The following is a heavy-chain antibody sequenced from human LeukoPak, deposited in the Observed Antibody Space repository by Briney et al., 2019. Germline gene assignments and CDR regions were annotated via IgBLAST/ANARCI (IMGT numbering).Heavy chain of an antibody. V-gene: IGHV1-2*06. CDR2: INPNSGGT. D-gene: IGHD3-22*01. CDR3: ARGGRGGYYHFDY. Sequence: GASVKVSCKASGYTFTGYYMHWVRQAPGQGLEWMGRINPNSGGTNYAQKFQGRVTITRDTSISTAYMELSRLRSDDTAVYYCARGGRGGYYHFDYWGQGTLVTVSS. CDR1: GYTFTGYY. J-gene: IGHJ4*02.